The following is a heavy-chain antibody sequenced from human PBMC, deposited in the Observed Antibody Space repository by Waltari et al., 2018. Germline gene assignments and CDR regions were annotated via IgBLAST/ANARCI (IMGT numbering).Heavy chain of an antibody. CDR2: IIPIFGTA. Sequence: QVQLVQSGAEVKKPGASVKVSCKASGYTFTSYYMHWVRQAPGQGLEWMGGIIPIFGTANYAQKFQGRVTITTDESTSTAYMELSSLRSEDTAVYYCARTTRRITIFGVVPALPGYWGQGTLVTVSS. CDR3: ARTTRRITIFGVVPALPGY. V-gene: IGHV1-69*01. D-gene: IGHD3-3*01. J-gene: IGHJ4*02. CDR1: GYTFTSYY.